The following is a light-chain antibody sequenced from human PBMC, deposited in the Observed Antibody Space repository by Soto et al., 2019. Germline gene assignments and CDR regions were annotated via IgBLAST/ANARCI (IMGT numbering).Light chain of an antibody. Sequence: DIQMTQSPSSLSASVGDRVTITCRASQSISSYLNWYQQKPGKAPKLLIYAASSLQSGVPSRFSGSGSGKDFPLNISSLQPEEFATYSCHRSYSTPQTLGQGTKMEMK. J-gene: IGKJ1*01. CDR3: HRSYSTPQT. CDR2: AAS. CDR1: QSISSY. V-gene: IGKV1-39*01.